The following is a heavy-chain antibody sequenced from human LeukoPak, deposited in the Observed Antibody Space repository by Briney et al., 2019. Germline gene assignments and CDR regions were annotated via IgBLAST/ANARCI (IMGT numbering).Heavy chain of an antibody. D-gene: IGHD3-9*01. J-gene: IGHJ4*02. CDR1: GFTVSKNS. V-gene: IGHV3-53*04. Sequence: GGSLRLSCAASGFTVSKNSMSWVRQTPGKGLEWVSTIYSGGTTKYAGSVKGRFTISRHTSKNILNLQVNSLRTEDTAVYYCARVAKTNWFFDYWGQETLLTVSS. CDR3: ARVAKTNWFFDY. CDR2: IYSGGTT.